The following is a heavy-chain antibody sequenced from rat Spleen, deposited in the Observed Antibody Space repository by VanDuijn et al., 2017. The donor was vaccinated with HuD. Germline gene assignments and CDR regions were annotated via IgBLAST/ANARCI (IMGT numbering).Heavy chain of an antibody. CDR3: ARRGNYAVVY. Sequence: EVQLVESGGGLVQPGRSLKLSCVASGFTFSDYGMNWIRQAPGKGLEWVAYISSSSATIYYADTVKGRFTIYRDNAKNTLYLQLSSLRSEDTAVYFCARRGNYAVVYWGQGTLVTVSS. CDR1: GFTFSDYG. CDR2: ISSSSATI. J-gene: IGHJ3*01. D-gene: IGHD1-4*01. V-gene: IGHV5-34*01.